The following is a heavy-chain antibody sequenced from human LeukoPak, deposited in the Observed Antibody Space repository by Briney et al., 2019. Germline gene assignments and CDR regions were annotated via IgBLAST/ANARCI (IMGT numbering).Heavy chain of an antibody. Sequence: PSETLSLTCTVSGGSVISHYWSWIRQPPGKTLEWIGYIHYNGGTNYNPSLKSRVTISMDTSKNQFSLKLTSVTAADTAVYYCAKYRGTWDTDTFDIWGQGTMVSVSS. D-gene: IGHD1-26*01. CDR2: IHYNGGT. J-gene: IGHJ3*02. CDR1: GGSVISHY. CDR3: AKYRGTWDTDTFDI. V-gene: IGHV4-59*02.